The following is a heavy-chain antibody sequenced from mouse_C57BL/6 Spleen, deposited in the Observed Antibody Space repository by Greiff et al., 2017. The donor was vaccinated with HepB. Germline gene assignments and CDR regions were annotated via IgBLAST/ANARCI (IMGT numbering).Heavy chain of an antibody. D-gene: IGHD1-1*01. Sequence: VQLQQSGAELVRPGTSVKVSCKASGYAFTNYLIEWVKQRPGQGLEWIGVINPGSGGTNYNEKFKGKATLTADKSSSTAYMQLSSLTSEDSAVYFCAIHYYGSSYGAMDYWGQGTSVTVSS. CDR2: INPGSGGT. V-gene: IGHV1-54*01. CDR3: AIHYYGSSYGAMDY. J-gene: IGHJ4*01. CDR1: GYAFTNYL.